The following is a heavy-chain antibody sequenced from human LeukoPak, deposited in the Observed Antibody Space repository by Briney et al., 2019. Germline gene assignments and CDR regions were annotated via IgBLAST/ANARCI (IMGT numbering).Heavy chain of an antibody. D-gene: IGHD3-22*01. CDR1: GFTFSSYA. V-gene: IGHV3-23*01. J-gene: IGHJ4*02. CDR2: ISGSGGST. Sequence: GGSLRLSCAASGFTFSSYAMSWVRQAPGKGLEWVSAISGSGGSTYYADSVKGRFTISRDNSKNTLYLQMNSLRAEDTAVYYCAKSPGYDDSVYRPLDYWGQGTLVTVSS. CDR3: AKSPGYDDSVYRPLDY.